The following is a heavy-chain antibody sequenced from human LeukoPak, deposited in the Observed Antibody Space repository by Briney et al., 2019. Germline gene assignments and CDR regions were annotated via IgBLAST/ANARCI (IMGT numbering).Heavy chain of an antibody. D-gene: IGHD2-8*02. CDR2: INKDGSAK. J-gene: IGHJ4*02. CDR1: KLTFSVDW. CDR3: ATYTQHFGAPGGADH. Sequence: SGGSRRLSGVSPKLTFSVDWMRWVGRAPGKGLEWGAAINKDGSAKRYVDSVEGRFTISRDNARNSVYLQMTSLGAEDTAVYYCATYTQHFGAPGGADHWGLGALVTVSS. V-gene: IGHV3-7*03.